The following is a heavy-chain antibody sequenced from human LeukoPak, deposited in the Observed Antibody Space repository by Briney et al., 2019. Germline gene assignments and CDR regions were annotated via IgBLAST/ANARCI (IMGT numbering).Heavy chain of an antibody. CDR1: GYTFTSYY. V-gene: IGHV1-46*01. CDR3: ARDTGAAGTFGDY. CDR2: IDPRSGNT. J-gene: IGHJ4*02. Sequence: ASVKVSCKASGYTFTSYYLHWVRQAPGQGLEWMGMIDPRSGNTNYAQKFRGRVTMTRDTSTSTVYMELSSLRSEDTAVYYCARDTGAAGTFGDYWGQGTLVTVSS. D-gene: IGHD6-13*01.